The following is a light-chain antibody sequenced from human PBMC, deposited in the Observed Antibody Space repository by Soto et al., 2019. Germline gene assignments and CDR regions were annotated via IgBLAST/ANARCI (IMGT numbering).Light chain of an antibody. J-gene: IGKJ1*01. Sequence: IRMTHAPSTLSSSVGERVTITLLASQSISSWLAWYQQKPGKAPKLLIYKASTLKSGVPSRFSGSGSGTEFTLTISSLQPDDFATYYCQHYNSYSEAFGQGTKVDIK. V-gene: IGKV1-5*03. CDR2: KAS. CDR1: QSISSW. CDR3: QHYNSYSEA.